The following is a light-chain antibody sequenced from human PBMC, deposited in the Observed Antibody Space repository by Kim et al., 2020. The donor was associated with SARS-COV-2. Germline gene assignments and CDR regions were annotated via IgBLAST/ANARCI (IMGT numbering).Light chain of an antibody. CDR1: QGISSH. J-gene: IGKJ4*01. Sequence: ATLGDRVTITGRASQGISSHLAWYQQKPGKAPKLLIYIASTLQSGVPSRFSGSGSGTDFTLPISSLQPEDFATYYCQQLNVYPLTFGGGTKVDIK. V-gene: IGKV1-9*01. CDR3: QQLNVYPLT. CDR2: IAS.